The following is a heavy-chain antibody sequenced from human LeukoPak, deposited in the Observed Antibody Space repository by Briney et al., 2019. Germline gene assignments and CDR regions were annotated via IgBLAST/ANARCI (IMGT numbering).Heavy chain of an antibody. CDR2: IYYSGST. V-gene: IGHV4-59*01. CDR1: GGSISSYY. CDR3: ARARCSSTSCYVHYGMDV. J-gene: IGHJ6*02. D-gene: IGHD2-2*01. Sequence: SETPSLTCTVSGGSISSYYWSWIRQPPGKGLEWIGYIYYSGSTNYNPSLKSRVTISVDTSKNQFSLKLSSVTAADTAVYYCARARCSSTSCYVHYGMDVWGQGTTVTVSS.